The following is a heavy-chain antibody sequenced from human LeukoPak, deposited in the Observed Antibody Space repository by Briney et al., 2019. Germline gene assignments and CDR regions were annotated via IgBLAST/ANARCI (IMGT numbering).Heavy chain of an antibody. D-gene: IGHD6-19*01. CDR3: AKDISSGRPYYYMDV. Sequence: GGSLRLSCAASGFTFSSHWMSWVRQAPGKGLEWVANIKQDGSEKYYVDSVRGRFTISRDNAKNSLYLQMNSLRAEDTALYYCAKDISSGRPYYYMDVWGKGTTVTISS. V-gene: IGHV3-7*03. CDR1: GFTFSSHW. CDR2: IKQDGSEK. J-gene: IGHJ6*03.